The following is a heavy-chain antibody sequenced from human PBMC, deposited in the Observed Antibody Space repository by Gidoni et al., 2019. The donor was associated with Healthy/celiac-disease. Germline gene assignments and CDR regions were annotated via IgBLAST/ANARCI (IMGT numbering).Heavy chain of an antibody. CDR2: IDYSGST. CDR3: ARGGYSFPIDY. J-gene: IGHJ4*02. CDR1: SINSGDYY. Sequence: SINSGDYYWSWIRQPPGKGLEWIGYIDYSGSTYYNPSHKSRVTISVDTSKNQFSLKLSSVTAADTAVYYCARGGYSFPIDYWGQGTLVTVSS. V-gene: IGHV4-30-4*01. D-gene: IGHD5-18*01.